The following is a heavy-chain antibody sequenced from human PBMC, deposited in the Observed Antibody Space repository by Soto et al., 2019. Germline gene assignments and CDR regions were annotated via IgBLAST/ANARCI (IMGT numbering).Heavy chain of an antibody. Sequence: ASVKVSCKASGYTFTGYYMHWVRQAPGQGLEWMGWINPNSGGTNYAQKFQGRVTMTRDTSISTAYMELSRLRSDDTAVYYCAREKSGYSYGSFDYWGQGTLVTVSS. V-gene: IGHV1-2*02. D-gene: IGHD5-18*01. CDR2: INPNSGGT. CDR3: AREKSGYSYGSFDY. J-gene: IGHJ4*02. CDR1: GYTFTGYY.